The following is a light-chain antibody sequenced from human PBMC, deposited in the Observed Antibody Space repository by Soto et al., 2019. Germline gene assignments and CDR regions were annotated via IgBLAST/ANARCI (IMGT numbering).Light chain of an antibody. CDR2: GNS. V-gene: IGLV1-40*01. Sequence: QSVLTQPPSVSGAPGQRVTISCTGSSSSIGGGYDVHWYQQRPGTAPKLLIFGNSNRPSGVPDRFSGSKSGTSASLTITGLQAEDEGDYYCQSYDSTLSDRYDFGSGTKLTVL. J-gene: IGLJ1*01. CDR3: QSYDSTLSDRYD. CDR1: SSSIGGGYD.